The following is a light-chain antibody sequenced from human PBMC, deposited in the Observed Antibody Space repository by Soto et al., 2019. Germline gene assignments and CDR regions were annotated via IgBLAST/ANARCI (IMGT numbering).Light chain of an antibody. V-gene: IGKV4-1*01. CDR2: WAS. CDR1: QSVLYSSNNKNY. J-gene: IGKJ1*01. CDR3: QQYYSTPPS. Sequence: DIVMTQSPDSLAVSLGERATINCKSSQSVLYSSNNKNYLAWYQQKPGQPTKLLIYWASTRESGVPDRFSGSGSGTDFTLTSSSLQAGDVAVYYCQQYYSTPPSFGQGTKVEIK.